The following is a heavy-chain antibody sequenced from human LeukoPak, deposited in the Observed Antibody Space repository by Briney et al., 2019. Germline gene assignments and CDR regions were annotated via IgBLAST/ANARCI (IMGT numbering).Heavy chain of an antibody. CDR2: IYPGDSDT. J-gene: IGHJ5*02. Sequence: GASVKVSCKASGYTFTSYWIGWVRQMPGKGLEWMGIIYPGDSDTRYSPSFQGQVTISADKSISTAYLQWSSLKASDTAMYYCARQVVRGVPYADNEPVNWFDPWGQGTLVTVSS. D-gene: IGHD3-10*02. CDR3: ARQVVRGVPYADNEPVNWFDP. V-gene: IGHV5-51*01. CDR1: GYTFTSYW.